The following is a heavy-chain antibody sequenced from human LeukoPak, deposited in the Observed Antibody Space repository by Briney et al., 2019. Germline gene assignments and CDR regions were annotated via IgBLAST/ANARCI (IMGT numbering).Heavy chain of an antibody. D-gene: IGHD5-18*01. V-gene: IGHV4-59*12. CDR2: IYYSGST. CDR3: ARGGYSYGLYY. CDR1: GGSISSYY. J-gene: IGHJ4*02. Sequence: SETLSLTCTVSGGSISSYYWSWIRQPPGKGLEWIGYIYYSGSTYYNPSLKSRVTISVDRSKNQFSLKLSSVTAADTAVYYCARGGYSYGLYYWGQGTLVTVSS.